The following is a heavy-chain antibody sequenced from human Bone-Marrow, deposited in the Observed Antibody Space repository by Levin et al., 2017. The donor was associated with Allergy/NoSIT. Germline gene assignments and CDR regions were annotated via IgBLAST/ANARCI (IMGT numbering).Heavy chain of an antibody. CDR1: GFTFGTYA. V-gene: IGHV3-23*01. Sequence: PGESLKISCAASGFTFGTYAITWVRQAPGKGLQWVSAIRPGGEKTYYANSVEGRFTVSRDNSKNTVYLQMSSLRVEDTATYYCAREAGGSGWYTVDYWGRGTLVTVSS. CDR3: AREAGGSGWYTVDY. D-gene: IGHD6-13*01. CDR2: IRPGGEKT. J-gene: IGHJ4*02.